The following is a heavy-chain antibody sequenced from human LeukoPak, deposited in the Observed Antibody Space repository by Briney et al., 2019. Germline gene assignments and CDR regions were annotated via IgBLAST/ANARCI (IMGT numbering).Heavy chain of an antibody. Sequence: GGSLRLSCAASGFTFDDYGMSWVRQAPGKGLEWVSGINWNGGSTGYADSVKGRFTISRDNAKNSLYLQMNSLRAEDTALYYCARLANYCSSTSCYIYYFDYWVQGTLVTVSS. CDR2: INWNGGST. D-gene: IGHD2-2*02. J-gene: IGHJ4*02. CDR1: GFTFDDYG. CDR3: ARLANYCSSTSCYIYYFDY. V-gene: IGHV3-20*04.